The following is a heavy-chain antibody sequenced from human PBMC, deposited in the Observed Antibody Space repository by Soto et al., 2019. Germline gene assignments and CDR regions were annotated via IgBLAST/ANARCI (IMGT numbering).Heavy chain of an antibody. V-gene: IGHV4-61*01. CDR2: ICSGGST. Sequence: PSETLSLTCTVSADSVSSDYYCWTWIRPPPGKGLEWIGYICSGGSTNYNPSLKSRVTISLDTSRNQFSLKLTSVTAADTAVYYCARDIRGYSRAFDYWGQGMLVTVSS. D-gene: IGHD5-18*01. CDR1: ADSVSSDYYC. J-gene: IGHJ4*02. CDR3: ARDIRGYSRAFDY.